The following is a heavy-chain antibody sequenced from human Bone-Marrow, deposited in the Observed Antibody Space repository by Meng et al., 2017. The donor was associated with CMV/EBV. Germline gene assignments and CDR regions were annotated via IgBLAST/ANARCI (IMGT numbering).Heavy chain of an antibody. D-gene: IGHD6-13*01. V-gene: IGHV1-2*02. CDR2: IHPHRGDT. J-gene: IGHJ4*02. Sequence: ASVKVSCKASGYTFTAHYFHWVRQAPGQGLEWMGWIHPHRGDTNYAQQFQGRVTLTRDTSINTGYMELSRLRSDDTAVYYCARWGYSSSYWGQGTLVTVSS. CDR3: ARWGYSSSY. CDR1: GYTFTAHY.